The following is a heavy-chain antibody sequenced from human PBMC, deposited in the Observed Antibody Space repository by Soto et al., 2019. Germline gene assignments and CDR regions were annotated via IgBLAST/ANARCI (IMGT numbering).Heavy chain of an antibody. CDR1: GGSISSGDYY. CDR3: AREREDCSSTSCYTGMDV. D-gene: IGHD2-2*02. Sequence: SETLSLTCTVSGGSISSGDYYWSWIRQPPGKGLEWIGYIYYSGSTYYNPSLKSRVTISVDTSKNQFSLKLSSVTAADTAVYYCAREREDCSSTSCYTGMDVWGQGTTVTV. J-gene: IGHJ6*02. CDR2: IYYSGST. V-gene: IGHV4-30-4*01.